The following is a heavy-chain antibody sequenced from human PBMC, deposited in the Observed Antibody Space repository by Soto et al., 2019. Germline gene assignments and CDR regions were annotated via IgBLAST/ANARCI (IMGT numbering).Heavy chain of an antibody. CDR1: GFTFSSYS. V-gene: IGHV3-48*01. Sequence: GSLRLSCAASGFTFSSYSINWVRQAPGKGLEWVSYISSSSTIYYADSVKGRFTISRDNAKNSLYLQMNSLRAEDTAEYYCARETATVFAIVFDYWGQGTLVTVSS. CDR2: ISSSSTI. D-gene: IGHD5-18*01. CDR3: ARETATVFAIVFDY. J-gene: IGHJ4*02.